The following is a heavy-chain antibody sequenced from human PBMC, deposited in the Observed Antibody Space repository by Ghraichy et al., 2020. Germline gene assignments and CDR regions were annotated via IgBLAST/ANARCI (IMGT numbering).Heavy chain of an antibody. CDR3: ARGGWIQLWFDY. Sequence: SETLSLTCAVYGGSFSGYYWSWIRQPPGKGLEWIGEINHSGSTNYNPSLKSRVTISVDTSKNQFSLKLRSVTAADTAVYYCARGGWIQLWFDYWGQGTLVTVSS. V-gene: IGHV4-34*01. CDR2: INHSGST. J-gene: IGHJ4*02. D-gene: IGHD5-18*01. CDR1: GGSFSGYY.